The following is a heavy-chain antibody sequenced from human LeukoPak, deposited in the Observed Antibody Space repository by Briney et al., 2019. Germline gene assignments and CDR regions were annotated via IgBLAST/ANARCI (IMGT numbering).Heavy chain of an antibody. J-gene: IGHJ3*02. V-gene: IGHV4-61*02. CDR1: GGSISSGSYY. CDR3: ARQLDI. CDR2: IYTSGST. Sequence: SETLSLTCTVSGGSISSGSYYWSWIRQPAGKGLEWIGRIYTSGSTNYNPSLKSRVTISVDTSKNQFSLKLSSVTAADTAVYYCARQLDIWGQGTMVTVSS.